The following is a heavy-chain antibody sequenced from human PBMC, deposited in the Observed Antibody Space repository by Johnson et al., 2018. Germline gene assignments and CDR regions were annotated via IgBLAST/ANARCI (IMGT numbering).Heavy chain of an antibody. D-gene: IGHD3-10*01. CDR2: IGTAGDT. Sequence: VQLVQSGGGLVQPGGSLRLSCAASGFTFSSYDMHWVRQATGKGLEWVSAIGTAGDTYYPGSVKGRFTIARKNAKNSLYIQMNSMRAGDTAVYYCARATPLVKARWFGEEDYDYGMDVWGQGTTVTVSS. J-gene: IGHJ6*01. CDR3: ARATPLVKARWFGEEDYDYGMDV. V-gene: IGHV3-13*01. CDR1: GFTFSSYD.